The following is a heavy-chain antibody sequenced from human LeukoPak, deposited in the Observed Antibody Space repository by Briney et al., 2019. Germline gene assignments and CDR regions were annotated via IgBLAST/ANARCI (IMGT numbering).Heavy chain of an antibody. CDR3: AKDPTTLFGYFGYFDY. CDR2: ISGSGGST. V-gene: IGHV3-23*01. D-gene: IGHD3-9*01. CDR1: GFTFSSYA. Sequence: GGSLRLSCAASGFTFSSYAMSWVRQAPGKGLEWVSAISGSGGSTYYADSVKGRFTISRDNSKNTLYLQMNSLRAEDTAVYYCAKDPTTLFGYFGYFDYWGQGTLVTVSS. J-gene: IGHJ4*02.